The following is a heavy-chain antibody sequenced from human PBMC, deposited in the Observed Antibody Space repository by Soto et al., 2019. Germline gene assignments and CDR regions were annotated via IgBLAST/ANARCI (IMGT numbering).Heavy chain of an antibody. CDR2: XYXXDXVX. J-gene: IGHJ3*02. V-gene: IGHV5-51*01. Sequence: GEALKRSCKGSGYSVTSYWIVWVRQMPGKGLEXMGXXYXXDXVXXXSXXXQGQVTISADKSISTAYLQWSSLKASETAMYYCARLDRSSVDAFDIWGQGTMVTAS. CDR1: GYSVTSYW. D-gene: IGHD6-6*01. CDR3: ARLDRSSVDAFDI.